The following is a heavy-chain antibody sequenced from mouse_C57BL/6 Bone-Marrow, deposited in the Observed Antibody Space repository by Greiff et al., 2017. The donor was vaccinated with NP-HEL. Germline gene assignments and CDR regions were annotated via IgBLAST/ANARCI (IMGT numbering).Heavy chain of an antibody. CDR1: GYSITSGYY. D-gene: IGHD1-1*01. CDR3: ARMRYYGSRYYYAMDY. J-gene: IGHJ4*01. Sequence: EVKLVESGPGLVKPSQSLSLTCSVTGYSITSGYYWNWIRQFPGNKLEWMGYISYDGSNNYNPSLKNRISLTRDTSKNQFFLKLNSVTTEDTATYYCARMRYYGSRYYYAMDYWGQGTSVTVSS. CDR2: ISYDGSN. V-gene: IGHV3-6*01.